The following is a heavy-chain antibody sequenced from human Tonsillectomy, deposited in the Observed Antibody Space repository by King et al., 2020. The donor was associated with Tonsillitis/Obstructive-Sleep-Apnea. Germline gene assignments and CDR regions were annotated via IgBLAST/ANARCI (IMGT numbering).Heavy chain of an antibody. CDR3: ARNVVPAAKYYYYGIDV. J-gene: IGHJ6*02. V-gene: IGHV3-7*03. CDR2: IKQDGSEK. Sequence: VQLVESGGGLVQPGGSLRLSCAASGFTFSTYWMTWVRQAPGKGLEWVANIKQDGSEKYYVDSVKGRFTISRDNAKNSLYLQMNSLRAEDTAVYYCARNVVPAAKYYYYGIDVWGQGTTVTVSS. CDR1: GFTFSTYW. D-gene: IGHD2-2*01.